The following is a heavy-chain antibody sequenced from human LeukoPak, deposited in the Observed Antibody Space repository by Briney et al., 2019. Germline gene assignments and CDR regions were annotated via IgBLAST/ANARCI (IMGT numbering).Heavy chain of an antibody. CDR3: ARDPYSYGYSDY. CDR2: ISYDGSNK. Sequence: PGGSLRLSCAASGFTFSSYGMHWVRQAPGKGLEWVAVISYDGSNKYYADSVKGRFTISRDNSKNTLYLQMNSLRAEDTAVYYCARDPYSYGYSDYWGQGTLVTVSS. J-gene: IGHJ4*02. D-gene: IGHD5-18*01. V-gene: IGHV3-30*03. CDR1: GFTFSSYG.